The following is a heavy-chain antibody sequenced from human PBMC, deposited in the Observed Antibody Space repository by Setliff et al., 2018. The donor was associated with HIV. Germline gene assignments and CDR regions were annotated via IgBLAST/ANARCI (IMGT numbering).Heavy chain of an antibody. V-gene: IGHV1-46*02. Sequence: GASVKVSCKVSGDTFNNYGLNWVRQAPGQGLEWMGIINPSGGSTNYAQKFQGRVTMTRDTSTSTVYMELSSLRSEDTAVYYCARAGRSGSYNHYYYYYMDVWGKGTTVTVSS. D-gene: IGHD1-26*01. CDR2: INPSGGST. J-gene: IGHJ6*03. CDR3: ARAGRSGSYNHYYYYYMDV. CDR1: GDTFNNYG.